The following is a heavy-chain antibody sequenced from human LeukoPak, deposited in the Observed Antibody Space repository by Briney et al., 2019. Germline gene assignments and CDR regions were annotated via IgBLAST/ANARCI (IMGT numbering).Heavy chain of an antibody. CDR1: GGSFSGYY. CDR2: INHSGST. V-gene: IGHV4-34*01. D-gene: IGHD3-16*01. Sequence: PSETLSLTCAVYGGSFSGYYWSWIRQPPGKGLEWIGEINHSGSTNYNPSLKSRVTISVDTSKKQFSLKLNSMTAADTAVYYCARGYYGGAVDSWGQGILVIVSS. J-gene: IGHJ4*02. CDR3: ARGYYGGAVDS.